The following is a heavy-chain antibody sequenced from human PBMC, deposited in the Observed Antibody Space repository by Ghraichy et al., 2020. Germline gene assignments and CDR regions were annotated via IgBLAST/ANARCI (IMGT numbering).Heavy chain of an antibody. CDR1: GFTFSSHT. CDR2: IGGSGGHI. D-gene: IGHD1-26*01. Sequence: GGSLRLSCAASGFTFSSHTIGWVRQAPGKGLEWVSSIGGSGGHIYYADSVKGRFTISRDNAKNSLSLQMTSLRAEDTAVYYCARLVGAYSWYFDLWGRGTLVTVSS. J-gene: IGHJ2*01. CDR3: ARLVGAYSWYFDL. V-gene: IGHV3-21*01.